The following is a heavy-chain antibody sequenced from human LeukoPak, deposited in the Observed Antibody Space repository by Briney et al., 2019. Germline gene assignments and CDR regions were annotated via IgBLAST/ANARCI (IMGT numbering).Heavy chain of an antibody. Sequence: PGGSLRLSCAASGFTFSSYNMNWVRQAPGKGLEWVSYISSSSTTIYYADSVKGRFTISRDNAKNSLYLQMNSLRAEDTAVYYCARDYTGYFPWGQGTLVIVSS. V-gene: IGHV3-48*01. CDR1: GFTFSSYN. CDR3: ARDYTGYFP. D-gene: IGHD3-9*01. J-gene: IGHJ5*02. CDR2: ISSSSTTI.